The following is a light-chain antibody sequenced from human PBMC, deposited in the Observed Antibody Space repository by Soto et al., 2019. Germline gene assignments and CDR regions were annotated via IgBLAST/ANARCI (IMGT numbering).Light chain of an antibody. J-gene: IGKJ1*01. CDR2: DAS. Sequence: EIVLTQSPATLSLSPGERATLSCRASQSVSSYLAWYQQKPGQAPRLLIYDASNSATGIPARFSGSGSGTDFTLTISSLEPEDFAVYYCQQRSNWPQFGQGTKVEIK. CDR3: QQRSNWPQ. CDR1: QSVSSY. V-gene: IGKV3-11*01.